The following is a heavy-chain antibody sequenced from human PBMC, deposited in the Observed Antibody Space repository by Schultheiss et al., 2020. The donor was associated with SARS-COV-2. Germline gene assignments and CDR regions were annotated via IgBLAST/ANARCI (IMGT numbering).Heavy chain of an antibody. V-gene: IGHV4-59*05. CDR1: GGSISSYY. Sequence: SQTLSLTCTVSGGSISSYYWSWIRQPAGKGLEWIGRIYYSGSTYYNPSLKSRVTISVDTSKNQFSLKLSSVTAADTAVYYCARHRTMTTSYDAFDIWGQGTMVTVSS. CDR2: IYYSGST. J-gene: IGHJ3*02. CDR3: ARHRTMTTSYDAFDI. D-gene: IGHD4-17*01.